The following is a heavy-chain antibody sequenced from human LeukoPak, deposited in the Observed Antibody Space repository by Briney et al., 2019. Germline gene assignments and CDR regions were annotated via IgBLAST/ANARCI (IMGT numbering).Heavy chain of an antibody. V-gene: IGHV1-18*01. CDR3: ARDVYSIAVAGTFDY. CDR1: GYTFTSYG. CDR2: ISAYNGNT. J-gene: IGHJ4*02. D-gene: IGHD6-13*01. Sequence: GASVKVSCKASGYTFTSYGISWVRQAPGQGLEWMGWISAYNGNTNYAQKLQGRVTMTTDTSTSTAYMELRSLRSDDTAVYYCARDVYSIAVAGTFDYWGQGTLVTVSS.